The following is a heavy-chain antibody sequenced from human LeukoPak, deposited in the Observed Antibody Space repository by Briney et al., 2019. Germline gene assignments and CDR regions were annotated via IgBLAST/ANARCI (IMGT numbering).Heavy chain of an antibody. CDR1: GFTFSSYS. J-gene: IGHJ3*02. D-gene: IGHD3-22*01. CDR3: ARDRRGYYGFSDAFDI. V-gene: IGHV3-21*04. CDR2: ISSSSSYI. Sequence: GGSLRLSCAASGFTFSSYSMNWVRQAPGKGLEWVSSISSSSSYIYYADSVKGRFTISRDNAKNSLYLQMNSLRAEDTAVYYCARDRRGYYGFSDAFDIWGQGTMVTVSS.